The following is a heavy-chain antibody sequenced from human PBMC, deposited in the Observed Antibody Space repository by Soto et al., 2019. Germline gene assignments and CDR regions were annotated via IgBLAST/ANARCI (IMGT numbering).Heavy chain of an antibody. CDR3: ARDGVMYPAIFGVVIMGY. CDR1: GYTFTSYG. CDR2: ISAYNGNT. V-gene: IGHV1-18*01. J-gene: IGHJ4*02. D-gene: IGHD3-3*01. Sequence: QVQLVQCGAEVKRPGASVKVSCKASGYTFTSYGISWVRQAPGQGLEWLGWISAYNGNTNYAQKLQGRVTMTTDTATSTAYMELRSLRSDDTAVYYCARDGVMYPAIFGVVIMGYWGQGTLVTVSS.